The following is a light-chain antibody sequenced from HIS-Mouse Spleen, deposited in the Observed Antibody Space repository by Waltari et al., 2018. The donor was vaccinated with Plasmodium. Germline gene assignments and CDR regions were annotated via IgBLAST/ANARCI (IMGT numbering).Light chain of an antibody. CDR2: SNN. CDR1: SSNIGSNT. V-gene: IGLV1-44*01. Sequence: QSVLTQPPSASGTPGQRVTISCSGSSSNIGSNTVNWYQQLPGTAPKLLIYSNNLRPSGVPDRFPGSKSGTSASLAISGLQSEDEADYYCAAWDDSLNGVVFGGGTKLTVL. J-gene: IGLJ2*01. CDR3: AAWDDSLNGVV.